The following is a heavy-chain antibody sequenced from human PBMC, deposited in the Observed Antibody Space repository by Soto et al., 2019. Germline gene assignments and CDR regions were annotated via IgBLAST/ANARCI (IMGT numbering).Heavy chain of an antibody. J-gene: IGHJ4*02. Sequence: SETLSLTCTVSGGSISNYFCNWIRQPAGKGLEWIGRIDNSGSTNYNPSLKSRITMSADTSRNQFSPKLNSVTTADTAVYYCARGGQDFWSGPFDYWGQGALVTVSS. CDR3: ARGGQDFWSGPFDY. CDR1: GGSISNYF. V-gene: IGHV4-4*07. D-gene: IGHD3-3*01. CDR2: IDNSGST.